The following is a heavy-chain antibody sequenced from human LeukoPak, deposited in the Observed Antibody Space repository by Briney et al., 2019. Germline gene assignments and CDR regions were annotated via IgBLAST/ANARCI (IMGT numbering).Heavy chain of an antibody. Sequence: GGSLRLSCAASGFTFSSYAMSWVRQAPGKGLEWVSGISWNSGSIGYADSVKGRFTISRDNAKNSLYLQMNSLRAEDTALYYCAKGAAVAGIYDYWGQGTLVTVSS. J-gene: IGHJ4*02. CDR2: ISWNSGSI. CDR3: AKGAAVAGIYDY. CDR1: GFTFSSYA. V-gene: IGHV3-9*01. D-gene: IGHD6-19*01.